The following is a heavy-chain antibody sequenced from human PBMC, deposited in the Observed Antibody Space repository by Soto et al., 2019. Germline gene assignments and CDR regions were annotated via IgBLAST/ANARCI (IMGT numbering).Heavy chain of an antibody. CDR2: ISASGGTA. V-gene: IGHV3-23*01. CDR1: GFTFSSYA. Sequence: EVQLLESGGGLIQPGGSLRLSCAASGFTFSSYAMSWVRQAPGKGLEWVSGISASGGTANLADSVEGRCTISRDNSKSTLYLQMNRLRAEDTAVYYCAKLTYPSDSTGYYYERVSGWIDSWGQGTLVTVSS. J-gene: IGHJ5*01. D-gene: IGHD3-22*01. CDR3: AKLTYPSDSTGYYYERVSGWIDS.